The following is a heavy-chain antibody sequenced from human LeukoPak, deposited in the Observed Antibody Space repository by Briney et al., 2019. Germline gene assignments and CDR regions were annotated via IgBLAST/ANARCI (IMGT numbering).Heavy chain of an antibody. D-gene: IGHD6-13*01. J-gene: IGHJ4*02. CDR3: ARDVEAAATFDY. CDR2: INSDGSST. V-gene: IGHV3-74*01. CDR1: GFTFSSYW. Sequence: GGSLRLSCAASGFTFSSYWMHWVRQAPGKGLVWVSRINSDGSSTSYGDSVKGRFTISRDNAKNTLYLQMNSLRAEDTAVYYCARDVEAAATFDYWGQGTLVTVSS.